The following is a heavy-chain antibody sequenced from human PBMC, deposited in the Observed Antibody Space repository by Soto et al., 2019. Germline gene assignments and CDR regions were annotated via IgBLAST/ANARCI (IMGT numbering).Heavy chain of an antibody. V-gene: IGHV3-74*01. J-gene: IGHJ3*02. CDR2: INGDGTST. D-gene: IGHD1-1*01. CDR1: GFTFDSSW. CDR3: TRWDYNAANAFHI. Sequence: SLRLSCAASGFTFDSSWMHWVRQAAGKGLVWVSRINGDGTSTSYADSVKGRFTISRDNAKNTLYLQMDSLRVEDTAVYYCTRWDYNAANAFHIWGQGTMVTVSS.